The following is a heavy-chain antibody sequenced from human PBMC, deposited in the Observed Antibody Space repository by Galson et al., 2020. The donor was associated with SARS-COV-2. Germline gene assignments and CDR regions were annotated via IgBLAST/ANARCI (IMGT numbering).Heavy chain of an antibody. D-gene: IGHD3-10*01. Sequence: SGPTMVKPTPTLTLTCTYSGFSLSTSGVGVRWIRQPPAKALERNDHIYWDDDQRYSPSLKSRRTITKDTTKNQGVLTMTNMDPVGTATYYCAPSGAGLPCDHWGQGTLVTVSS. CDR2: IYWDDDQ. CDR1: GFSLSTSGVG. J-gene: IGHJ4*02. CDR3: APSGAGLPCDH. V-gene: IGHV2-5*02.